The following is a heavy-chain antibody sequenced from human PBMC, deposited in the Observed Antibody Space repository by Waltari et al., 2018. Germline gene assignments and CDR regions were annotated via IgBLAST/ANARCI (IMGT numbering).Heavy chain of an antibody. J-gene: IGHJ6*02. CDR1: GFTLGNYG. D-gene: IGHD6-13*01. CDR2: IQYDGSIK. Sequence: QVHVVESGGGVVQPGGSLRLSCAASGFTLGNYGMHWVRQDPGKGLEWVAVIQYDGSIKNYADSVKGRFTISRENSKNTLYLEMKSLRAEDTAVYYCAREYSRICFHALDGWGQGTAVTVSS. CDR3: AREYSRICFHALDG. V-gene: IGHV3-33*05.